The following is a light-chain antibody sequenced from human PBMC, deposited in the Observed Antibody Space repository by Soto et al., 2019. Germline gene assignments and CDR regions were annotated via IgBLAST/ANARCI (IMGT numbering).Light chain of an antibody. CDR2: HTS. V-gene: IGKV3D-20*02. CDR3: HQRQSWPRT. J-gene: IGKJ1*01. CDR1: QSVSSSY. Sequence: EVVLTQSPGTLSLSPVERATLYCRASQSVSSSYLAWYQHKPGQAPRLLIYHTSNRATGIPARFSGSGSGTDFTLTISSLEPEDFAVYYCHQRQSWPRTCGQGTKVDIK.